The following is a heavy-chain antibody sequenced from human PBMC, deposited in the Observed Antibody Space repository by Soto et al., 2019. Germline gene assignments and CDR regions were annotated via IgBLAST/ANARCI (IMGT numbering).Heavy chain of an antibody. D-gene: IGHD6-19*01. CDR1: GYTFTGYA. CDR3: ARAVAVAADFDY. CDR2: INAGNGNT. Sequence: GASVKVSCKASGYTFTGYAMHWVRQAPGQRLEWMGWINAGNGNTKYSQKFQGRVTITRDTSASTAYMELSSLRSEDTAVYYCARAVAVAADFDYWGQGTLVPVSS. J-gene: IGHJ4*02. V-gene: IGHV1-3*01.